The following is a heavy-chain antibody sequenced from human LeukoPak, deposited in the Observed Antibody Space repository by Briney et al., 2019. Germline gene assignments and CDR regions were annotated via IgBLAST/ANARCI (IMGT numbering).Heavy chain of an antibody. CDR1: GLTFSHYG. D-gene: IGHD6-19*01. V-gene: IGHV3-33*06. CDR2: IWYDGSNK. J-gene: IGHJ4*02. Sequence: GGSLRLSCAASGLTFSHYGMHWVRQAPGKGLEWVGVIWYDGSNKYYADSVKGRFTISRDNSKNTLYLQMNSLRAEDTAVYYCAKDLSSSGWYYFDYWGQGTLVTVSS. CDR3: AKDLSSSGWYYFDY.